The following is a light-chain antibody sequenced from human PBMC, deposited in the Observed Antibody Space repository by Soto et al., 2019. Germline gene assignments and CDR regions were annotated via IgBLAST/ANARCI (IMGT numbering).Light chain of an antibody. J-gene: IGKJ1*01. Sequence: DIQITQSPSTLSASVGDRVTITFGASQSISSWLAWYQQKPGKAPNLLIYKASSLESGVPSRFSGSKSGTEFILTITSLQPDDFATDYCQQYDTYRTFGQGTKV. CDR3: QQYDTYRT. CDR1: QSISSW. CDR2: KAS. V-gene: IGKV1-5*03.